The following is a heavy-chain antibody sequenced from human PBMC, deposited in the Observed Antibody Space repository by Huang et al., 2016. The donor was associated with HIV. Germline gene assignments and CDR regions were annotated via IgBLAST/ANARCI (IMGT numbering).Heavy chain of an antibody. D-gene: IGHD1-26*01. CDR3: ARLSWSPTDHYYAMEL. CDR2: TIPIFGSA. J-gene: IGHJ6*02. V-gene: IGHV1-69*01. CDR1: GGTFSSYA. Sequence: QVQLVQSGAEVKKSGSSLRVSCKASGGTFSSYAISWVRQAPGQGLEWRGGTIPIFGSANYGQRSLGRVTVTADEYTSTADMELGALRSEDTAIYYWARLSWSPTDHYYAMELWGQGTTVTVSS.